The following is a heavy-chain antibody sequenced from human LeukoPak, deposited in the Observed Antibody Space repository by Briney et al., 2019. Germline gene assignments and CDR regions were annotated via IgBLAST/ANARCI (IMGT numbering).Heavy chain of an antibody. CDR3: ARGATVTTFDY. CDR2: ISSGGTP. Sequence: GGSLRLSCAASGFTVSTNYMSWVRQAPGKGLEWVSVISSGGTPYYADSVKGRFTISRDSSENTLYLQMHSLRAEDTAVYYCARGATVTTFDYWGQGTLVTVSS. CDR1: GFTVSTNY. D-gene: IGHD4-17*01. J-gene: IGHJ4*02. V-gene: IGHV3-66*01.